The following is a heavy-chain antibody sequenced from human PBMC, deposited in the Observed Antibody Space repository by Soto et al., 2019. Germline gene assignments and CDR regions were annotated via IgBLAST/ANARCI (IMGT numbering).Heavy chain of an antibody. CDR2: IYYSGST. CDR1: GGSISSYY. CDR3: ARGRREDYSYPLDY. J-gene: IGHJ4*02. V-gene: IGHV4-59*01. Sequence: PSETLSLTCTVSGGSISSYYWSWIRQPPGKGLEWIGYIYYSGSTNYNPSLKSRVTISVDTSKNQFSLKLSSVTAADTAVYYCARGRREDYSYPLDYWGRGTLVTVSS. D-gene: IGHD4-4*01.